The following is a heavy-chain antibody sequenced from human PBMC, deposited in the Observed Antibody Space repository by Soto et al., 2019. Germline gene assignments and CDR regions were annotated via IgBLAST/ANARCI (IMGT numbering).Heavy chain of an antibody. CDR2: MFPGDSTT. CDR3: ARVVIGYCSSTSCPADY. D-gene: IGHD2-2*01. J-gene: IGHJ4*02. V-gene: IGHV5-51*01. CDR1: GFTFTAYW. Sequence: GESLKISCNGPGFTFTAYWIGWVRQMPGKGLEWMGIMFPGDSTTRYSPSFQGQVTMSADKSISTAYLQWNSLKASDTAMYYCARVVIGYCSSTSCPADYWGQGALVTVSS.